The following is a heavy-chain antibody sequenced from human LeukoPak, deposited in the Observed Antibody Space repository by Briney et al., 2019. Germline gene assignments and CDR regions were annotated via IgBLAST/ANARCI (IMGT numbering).Heavy chain of an antibody. CDR2: ISSSSSTI. D-gene: IGHD6-6*01. J-gene: IGHJ6*03. Sequence: PGGSLRLSCTTSGFSFTNYCMTWVRQAPGKGLEWVSYISSSSSTIYYADSVKGRFTISRDNAKNSLHLQMNSLRAEDTAVYYCARGGIAARPRGSDYYYYMDVWGKGTTVTVSS. V-gene: IGHV3-48*01. CDR1: GFSFTNYC. CDR3: ARGGIAARPRGSDYYYYMDV.